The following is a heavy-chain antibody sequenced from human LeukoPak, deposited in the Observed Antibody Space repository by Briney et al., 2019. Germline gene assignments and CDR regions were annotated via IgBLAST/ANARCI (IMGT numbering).Heavy chain of an antibody. CDR3: AQGPHDYGDNFDY. V-gene: IGHV1-69*13. J-gene: IGHJ4*02. CDR1: GGTFSSYA. CDR2: IIPIFGTA. D-gene: IGHD4-17*01. Sequence: ASVKVSCKASGGTFSSYAISWVRQAPGQGLEWMGGIIPIFGTANYAQKFQGRVTITADESTSTAYMELSSLRSEDTAVYYCAQGPHDYGDNFDYWGQGTLVTVSS.